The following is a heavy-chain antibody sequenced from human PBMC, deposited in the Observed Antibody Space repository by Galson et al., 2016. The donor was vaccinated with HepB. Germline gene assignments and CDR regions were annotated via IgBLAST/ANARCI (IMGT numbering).Heavy chain of an antibody. CDR1: GFAFDDYW. D-gene: IGHD6-13*01. Sequence: SLRLSCAASGFAFDDYWMSWVRQGPVKGLEWVANIHKDGNTKAYVGSVQGRFTISRDNAERSVSLQMDGLRPEDTAVYHCVRAVRTDYSGSWWDSWGQGTLVTVSS. CDR2: IHKDGNTK. J-gene: IGHJ5*01. CDR3: VRAVRTDYSGSWWDS. V-gene: IGHV3-7*03.